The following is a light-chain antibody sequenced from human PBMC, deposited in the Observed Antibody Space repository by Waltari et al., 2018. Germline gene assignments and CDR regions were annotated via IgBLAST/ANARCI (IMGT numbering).Light chain of an antibody. CDR1: RSDVGGFNY. Sequence: QSALPQPASVSGSPGQCITISCTGTRSDVGGFNYVSWYQQHPGKAPKLMIYEVNNRPSGVSDRFSGSKSGNTASLTISGLQAEDEADYYCTSYTSSITYVFGTGTKVTVL. V-gene: IGLV2-14*01. CDR2: EVN. CDR3: TSYTSSITYV. J-gene: IGLJ1*01.